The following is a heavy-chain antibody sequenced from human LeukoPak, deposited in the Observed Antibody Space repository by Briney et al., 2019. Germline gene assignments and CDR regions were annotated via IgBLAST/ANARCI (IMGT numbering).Heavy chain of an antibody. J-gene: IGHJ4*02. CDR2: IHHSGST. Sequence: SETLSLTCAVSGGSISRGNWWNWVRQPPGKGLEWIAEIHHSGSTNYNPSLKSRVTISVDTSKNQFSLNLSSVTAADTAVYYCVQAYCSSSSCSFDYWGQGSLVIVSS. CDR3: VQAYCSSSSCSFDY. D-gene: IGHD2-2*01. CDR1: GGSISRGNW. V-gene: IGHV4-4*02.